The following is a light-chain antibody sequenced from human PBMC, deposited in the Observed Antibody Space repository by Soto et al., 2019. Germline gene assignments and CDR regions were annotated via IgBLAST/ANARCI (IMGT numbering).Light chain of an antibody. CDR2: SNN. J-gene: IGLJ1*01. V-gene: IGLV1-44*01. CDR1: RSNIGSNT. Sequence: SRSNIGSNTVTWYQQLPGTAPKLLIYSNNQRPSGVPDRFSGSKSGTSASLAISGLQSEDEDDYYCAAWDDSLNGYYVFGTGTKVTV. CDR3: AAWDDSLNGYYV.